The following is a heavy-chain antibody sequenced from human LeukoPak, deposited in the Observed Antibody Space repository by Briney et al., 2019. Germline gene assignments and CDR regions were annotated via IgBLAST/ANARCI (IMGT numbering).Heavy chain of an antibody. Sequence: ASVKVSCKASGYTFTSYGISWVRQAPGQGLEWMGWISAYNGNTNYAQKLQGRVTMTTDTSTSTAYMELRSLRSDDTAVYYCARARPRFGELLGYYYYYMDVWGKGTTVTISS. CDR1: GYTFTSYG. J-gene: IGHJ6*03. V-gene: IGHV1-18*01. CDR3: ARARPRFGELLGYYYYYMDV. D-gene: IGHD3-10*01. CDR2: ISAYNGNT.